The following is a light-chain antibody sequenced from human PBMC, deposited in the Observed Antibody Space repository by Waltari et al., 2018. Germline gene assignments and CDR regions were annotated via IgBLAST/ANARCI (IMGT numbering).Light chain of an antibody. Sequence: RATVSCRASESVSRALAWYQQKPGQAPRLLIYGASTRATGIPDRFSGSGSGTDFSLTISRLEPDDFAVYYCQHYLRLPVTFGQGTTVEI. J-gene: IGKJ1*01. CDR1: ESVSRA. CDR2: GAS. CDR3: QHYLRLPVT. V-gene: IGKV3-20*01.